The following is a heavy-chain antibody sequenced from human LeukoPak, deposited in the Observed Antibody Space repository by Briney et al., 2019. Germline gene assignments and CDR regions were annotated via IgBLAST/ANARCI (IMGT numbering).Heavy chain of an antibody. Sequence: GGSLRLSCAASGFTFSSYWMSWVRQAPGKGLEWVANIKQDGSEKYYEDSVKGRFTISRDNAKNSLYLQMNSLRAEDTAVYYCAREALVDLLVRITYYYDSSGYTYYYGMDVWGQGTTVTVSS. V-gene: IGHV3-7*03. CDR1: GFTFSSYW. J-gene: IGHJ6*02. D-gene: IGHD3-22*01. CDR3: AREALVDLLVRITYYYDSSGYTYYYGMDV. CDR2: IKQDGSEK.